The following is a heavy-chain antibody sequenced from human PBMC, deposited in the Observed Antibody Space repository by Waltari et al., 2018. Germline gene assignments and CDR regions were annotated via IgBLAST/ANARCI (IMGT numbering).Heavy chain of an antibody. Sequence: QVQLVESGGGVVQPGGSLRLSCTASGYPFSDYAMHLVRQAPGKGLGWVALISHDATKKNYAQSLQGRFTISRDNSRNTLYLEINNVRVADTALYYCAKDDYGDEYFQHWGQGTLVTVSS. CDR3: AKDDYGDEYFQH. J-gene: IGHJ1*01. V-gene: IGHV3-30*18. D-gene: IGHD4-17*01. CDR1: GYPFSDYA. CDR2: ISHDATKK.